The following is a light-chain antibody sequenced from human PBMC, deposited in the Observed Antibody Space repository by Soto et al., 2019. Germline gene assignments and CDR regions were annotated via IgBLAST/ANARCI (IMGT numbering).Light chain of an antibody. CDR1: SSDIGGSDY. CDR2: EAS. CDR3: SSYVTSGTLV. J-gene: IGLJ3*02. V-gene: IGLV2-14*01. Sequence: QSALTQAASVSGSPGQSITISCTGTSSDIGGSDYVSWYQKHPGKAPKVIIYEASDRPSGVSDRFSGSKSGNTASLTISGLQAEDEADYYCSSYVTSGTLVFGGGTKVTVL.